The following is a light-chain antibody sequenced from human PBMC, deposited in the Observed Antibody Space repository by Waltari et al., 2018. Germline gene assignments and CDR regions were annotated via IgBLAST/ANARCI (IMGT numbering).Light chain of an antibody. CDR1: SSNTGAGYD. CDR2: GNS. CDR3: QSYDSSLSGSGVV. J-gene: IGLJ2*01. V-gene: IGLV1-40*01. Sequence: QSVLTQPPSVSGAPGQRVTISCPGSSSNTGAGYDVHWYQQLPGTAPKLHIYGNSNRPSGVPDRFSGSKSGTSASLAITGLQAEDEADYYCQSYDSSLSGSGVVFGGGTKLTVL.